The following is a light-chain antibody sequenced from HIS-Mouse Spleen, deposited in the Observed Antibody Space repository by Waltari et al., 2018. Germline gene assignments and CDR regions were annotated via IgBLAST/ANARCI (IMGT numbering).Light chain of an antibody. Sequence: QSVLTQPPSASGTPGQRVTLPCSGSSSNIGSNTVNWYQQLPGTAPNLLIYRNNQWPSGVPDRFSGSKSGTSASLAISGLQSEDEADYYCAAWDDSLNGWVFGGGTKLTVL. V-gene: IGLV1-44*01. CDR1: SSNIGSNT. J-gene: IGLJ3*02. CDR2: RNN. CDR3: AAWDDSLNGWV.